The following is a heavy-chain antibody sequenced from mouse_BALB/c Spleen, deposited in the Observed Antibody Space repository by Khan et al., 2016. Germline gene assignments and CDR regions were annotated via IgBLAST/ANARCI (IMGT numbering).Heavy chain of an antibody. CDR2: ISYSGST. CDR3: ALYYYGSSYAMDY. Sequence: LQESGPGLVKPSQSLSLTCTVTGYSITSDYAWNWIRQFPGNKLEWMGYISYSGSTSYNPSLKSRISITRDTSKNQFFLQLNSVTTEDTATYYCALYYYGSSYAMDYWGQGTSVTVSS. V-gene: IGHV3-2*02. CDR1: GYSITSDYA. J-gene: IGHJ4*01. D-gene: IGHD1-1*01.